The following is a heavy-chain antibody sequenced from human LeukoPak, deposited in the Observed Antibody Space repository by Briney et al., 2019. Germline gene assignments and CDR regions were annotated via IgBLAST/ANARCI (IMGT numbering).Heavy chain of an antibody. CDR3: ARDPLDVVPTDY. V-gene: IGHV3-74*01. J-gene: IGHJ4*02. D-gene: IGHD2-21*01. CDR2: INSDGRDK. Sequence: GGSLRLACASSGFTFSDYWMHWVRQAPGEGLVWVSVINSDGRDKRYADSVKGRFTISRDNANDMLYLQMNSLRVDDTAVYYCARDPLDVVPTDYWGQGTLVTVSS. CDR1: GFTFSDYW.